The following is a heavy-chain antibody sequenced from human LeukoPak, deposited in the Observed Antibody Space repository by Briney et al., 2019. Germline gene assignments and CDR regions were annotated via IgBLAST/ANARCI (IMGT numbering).Heavy chain of an antibody. CDR1: GGSISCYY. J-gene: IGHJ4*02. Sequence: SETLSLTCTVSGGSISCYYWSWIRQPAGKGLEWIGRIYTSGSTNYNPSLKSRVTMSVDTSKNQFSLKLSSVTAADTAVYYCARGVAYYYDSSGYEIFDYWGQGTLVTVSS. CDR2: IYTSGST. V-gene: IGHV4-4*07. D-gene: IGHD3-22*01. CDR3: ARGVAYYYDSSGYEIFDY.